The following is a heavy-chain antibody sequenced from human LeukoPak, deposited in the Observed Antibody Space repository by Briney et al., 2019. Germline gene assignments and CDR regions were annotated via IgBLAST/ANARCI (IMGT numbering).Heavy chain of an antibody. D-gene: IGHD1/OR15-1a*01. CDR3: ASGARSGPFDY. V-gene: IGHV1-18*01. CDR1: GYTFTSYG. J-gene: IGHJ4*02. CDR2: ISAYNGNT. Sequence: GASVKVSCKASGYTFTSYGISWVRQAPGQGLEWMGWISAYNGNTNYAQKLQGRVTMTTDTSTSTAYMELSSLRSEDTAVYYCASGARSGPFDYWGQGTLVTVSS.